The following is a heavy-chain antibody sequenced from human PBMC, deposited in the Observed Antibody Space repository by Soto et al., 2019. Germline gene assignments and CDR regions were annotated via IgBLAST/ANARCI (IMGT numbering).Heavy chain of an antibody. D-gene: IGHD2-2*01. CDR1: GFSFSSFA. CDR2: ISGSGGST. CDR3: ANDVAVIVPAAVKGEFDY. V-gene: IGHV3-23*01. Sequence: EVKLLESGGGLIQPGGSLRLSCAASGFSFSSFAMSWVRQAPGKGLEWVSAISGSGGSTYYAAPVKGRFTISRDISKNTLFLQRNSLRAEDTAVYYCANDVAVIVPAAVKGEFDYWGQGTLVTVSS. J-gene: IGHJ4*02.